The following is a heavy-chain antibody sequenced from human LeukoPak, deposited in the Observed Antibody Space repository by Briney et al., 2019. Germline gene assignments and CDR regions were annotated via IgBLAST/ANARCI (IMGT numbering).Heavy chain of an antibody. CDR2: ISYDGSNK. J-gene: IGHJ4*02. CDR3: ARAPTVLVGYCSSSSCQADY. D-gene: IGHD2-2*01. Sequence: GGSLRLSCAASGFTFSSYAMHWFRQAPGKGLEWVAVISYDGSNKYYADSVKGRFTISRDNSKNTLYLQMNSLRAEDTAVYYCARAPTVLVGYCSSSSCQADYWGQGTLVTVSS. V-gene: IGHV3-30-3*01. CDR1: GFTFSSYA.